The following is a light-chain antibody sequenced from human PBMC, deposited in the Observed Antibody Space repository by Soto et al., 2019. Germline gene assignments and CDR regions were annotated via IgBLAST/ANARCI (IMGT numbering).Light chain of an antibody. CDR2: DAS. CDR1: RSFRGL. Sequence: VLTQSPVTLSQSPGERATLYCRASRSFRGLLAWYQQKPGQAPRLLSYDASTGATGIPARFSGCVSGTEFTLTISSLEPEDFAVYYGQQRSNWPPRYTFGQGTKVDIK. CDR3: QQRSNWPPRYT. J-gene: IGKJ2*01. V-gene: IGKV3-11*01.